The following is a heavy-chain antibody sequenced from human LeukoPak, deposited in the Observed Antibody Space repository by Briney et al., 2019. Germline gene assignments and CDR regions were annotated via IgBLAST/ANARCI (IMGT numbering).Heavy chain of an antibody. CDR2: INPSGGST. CDR3: ARDNHGSTGGFSLYSSSSGGAFDI. Sequence: ASVKVSCKASGYTFTSYYMHWVRQAPGQGLEWMGIINPSGGSTSYAQKFQGRVTMTRDMSTSTVYMELSSLRSEDTAVYYCARDNHGSTGGFSLYSSSSGGAFDIWGQGTMVTVSS. J-gene: IGHJ3*02. CDR1: GYTFTSYY. V-gene: IGHV1-46*01. D-gene: IGHD6-6*01.